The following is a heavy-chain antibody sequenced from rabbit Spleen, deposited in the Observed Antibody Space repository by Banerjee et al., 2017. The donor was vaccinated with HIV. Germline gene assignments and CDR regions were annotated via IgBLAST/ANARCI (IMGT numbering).Heavy chain of an antibody. CDR3: ARDLVGVIGWNFYL. CDR2: INASTGKP. Sequence: QEQLVESGGGLVQPEGSLTLTCKASGSSFSDRDVMGWVRQAPGKGLQWIACINASTGKPVYATWASGRFTISRTSSTTVTLRMTSLTAADRATYFCARDLVGVIGWNFYLWGQGTLVTVS. D-gene: IGHD1-1*01. CDR1: GSSFSDRDV. V-gene: IGHV1S45*01. J-gene: IGHJ4*01.